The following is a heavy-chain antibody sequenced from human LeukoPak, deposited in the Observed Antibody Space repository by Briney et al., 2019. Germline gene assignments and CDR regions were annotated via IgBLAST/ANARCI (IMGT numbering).Heavy chain of an antibody. CDR2: IYHSGST. D-gene: IGHD1-26*01. J-gene: IGHJ3*02. CDR1: GYSISSGYY. V-gene: IGHV4-38-2*02. Sequence: PSETLSLTCTVPGYSISSGYYWGWIRQPPGKGLEWIGSIYHSGSTYYNPSLKSRVTISVDTSKSQFSLKLSSVTAADTAVYYCARIIVGATLKNAFDIWGQGTMVTVSS. CDR3: ARIIVGATLKNAFDI.